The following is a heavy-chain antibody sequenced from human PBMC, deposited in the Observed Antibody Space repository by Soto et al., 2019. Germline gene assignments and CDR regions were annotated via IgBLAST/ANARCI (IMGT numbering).Heavy chain of an antibody. D-gene: IGHD6-19*01. CDR1: GFTFSSYG. CDR3: ATSIAVAGTHWFDP. CDR2: ISYDGSNK. J-gene: IGHJ5*02. V-gene: IGHV3-30*03. Sequence: QVQLVESGGGVVQPGRSLRLSCAASGFTFSSYGMHWVRQAPGKGLEWVAIISYDGSNKYYADSVKGRFTISRDNSKNTLYLQMNSLRAEDTAVYYCATSIAVAGTHWFDPWGQGTLVTVSS.